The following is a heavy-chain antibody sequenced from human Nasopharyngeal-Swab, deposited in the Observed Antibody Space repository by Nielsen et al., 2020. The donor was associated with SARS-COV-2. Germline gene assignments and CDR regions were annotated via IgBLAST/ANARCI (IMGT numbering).Heavy chain of an antibody. CDR2: ISGSGGST. CDR3: AKDLGYYGSGAY. D-gene: IGHD3-10*01. Sequence: GESLKISCAASGFTFSSYAMSWVRQAPGKGLEWVSAISGSGGSTYYADSVKGRFTISRDNSKNTLYLQMNSLRAEDTAVYYCAKDLGYYGSGAYWGQGTLVTVSS. CDR1: GFTFSSYA. V-gene: IGHV3-23*01. J-gene: IGHJ4*02.